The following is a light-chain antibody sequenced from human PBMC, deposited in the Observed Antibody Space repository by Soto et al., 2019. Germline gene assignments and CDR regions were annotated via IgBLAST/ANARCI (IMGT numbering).Light chain of an antibody. V-gene: IGLV2-8*01. CDR2: EVS. J-gene: IGLJ2*01. Sequence: QSALTQPPSASGSPGQSVTISCTGTSSDVGGYNYVSWYQQHPGKAPKLMISEVSKRPSGVPDRFSGSKSGNTASLTVSGLQAEDGGDYYRSSFAGNNNLVFRGGTKLTVL. CDR3: SSFAGNNNLV. CDR1: SSDVGGYNY.